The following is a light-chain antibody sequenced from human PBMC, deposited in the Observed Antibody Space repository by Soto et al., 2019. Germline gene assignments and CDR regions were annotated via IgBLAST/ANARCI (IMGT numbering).Light chain of an antibody. V-gene: IGKV1-33*01. J-gene: IGKJ2*01. CDR2: DAS. Sequence: DIPMTQSPSSLSASVGDRVTITCQASQDINNYLNWLQQKPGEAPKVLIYDASTLETGVPSRFSGRGSGTEFTFTISSLQPEDIATYYCQQYDNLPPYTFGQGTKLEIK. CDR3: QQYDNLPPYT. CDR1: QDINNY.